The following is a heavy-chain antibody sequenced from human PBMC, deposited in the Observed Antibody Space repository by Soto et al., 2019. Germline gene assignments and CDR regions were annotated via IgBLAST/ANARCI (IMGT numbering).Heavy chain of an antibody. CDR2: FDPQDGEP. CDR3: ALSLAAADHNRFDP. CDR1: GWTLTELS. D-gene: IGHD6-13*01. V-gene: IGHV1-24*01. Sequence: KTPLAAGKVSCEGAGWTLTELSMQWVREAPGRGVGWMGGFDPQDGEPIYPHKFQGRVTMTEDTSTDTAYMELSTLRPEDPDVYSCALSLAAADHNRFDPWGHGALVTVSS. J-gene: IGHJ5*02.